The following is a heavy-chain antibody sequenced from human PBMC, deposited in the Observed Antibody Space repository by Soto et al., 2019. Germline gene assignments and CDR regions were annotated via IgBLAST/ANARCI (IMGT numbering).Heavy chain of an antibody. Sequence: GGSLRLSCAASGFTFSDYYLRCIRTAPGKGLEGFSYSSTSSSYTHYADSVKGRFTISRDNAKNSLYLQMNSLRAEDKAVCYCARLRGDYYDSSGIDCWGQGT. CDR1: GFTFSDYY. CDR3: ARLRGDYYDSSGIDC. V-gene: IGHV3-11*06. J-gene: IGHJ4*02. D-gene: IGHD3-22*01. CDR2: SSTSSSYT.